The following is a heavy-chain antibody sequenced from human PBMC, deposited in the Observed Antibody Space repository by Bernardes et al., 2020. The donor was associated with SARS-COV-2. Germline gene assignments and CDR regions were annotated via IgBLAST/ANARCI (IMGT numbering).Heavy chain of an antibody. D-gene: IGHD4-17*01. J-gene: IGHJ6*02. CDR2: IYSGYSDT. CDR1: GCSVTAYW. CDR3: ARMGRYGAGYGMDF. Sequence: SLKSPGNVAGCSVTAYWSGWVRPIPGKGLEWLWIIYSGYSDTRYSPSLQGHVTISADTSINTAYLQWSSLKASDTATYYCARMGRYGAGYGMDFWGQGTTVSV. V-gene: IGHV5-51*01.